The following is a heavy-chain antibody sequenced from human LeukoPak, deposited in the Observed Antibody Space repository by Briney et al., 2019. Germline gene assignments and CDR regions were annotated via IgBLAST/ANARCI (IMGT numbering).Heavy chain of an antibody. Sequence: SETLSLTCTVSGGSISSNTYYWGWIRQPPGKGLEWIGGLYYSGSTYYNPSLKSRVTISVDTSKNHFSLKLSSVTAADTAVYYCAKTTRGEQWLVGRGMDVWGQGTTVTVSS. J-gene: IGHJ6*02. CDR2: LYYSGST. CDR3: AKTTRGEQWLVGRGMDV. CDR1: GGSISSNTYY. D-gene: IGHD6-19*01. V-gene: IGHV4-39*07.